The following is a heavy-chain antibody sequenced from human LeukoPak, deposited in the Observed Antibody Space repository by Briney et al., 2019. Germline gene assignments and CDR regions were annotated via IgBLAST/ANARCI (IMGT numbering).Heavy chain of an antibody. Sequence: PGGSLRLSCAASGFTFSNYWMVWVRQAPGEGLEWVANIKGDGSREYYLDSVKGRFTISRANAKSSLYLQMSSLRADDTAVYYCARWGDTSGYYYYYFDYWGQGTLVTVSS. CDR1: GFTFSNYW. V-gene: IGHV3-7*01. D-gene: IGHD3-22*01. CDR3: ARWGDTSGYYYYYFDY. CDR2: IKGDGSRE. J-gene: IGHJ4*02.